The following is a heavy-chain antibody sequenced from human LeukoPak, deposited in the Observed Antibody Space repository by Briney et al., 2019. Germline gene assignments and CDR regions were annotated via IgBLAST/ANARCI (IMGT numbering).Heavy chain of an antibody. Sequence: GGSLRLSCAAPGFTFSGSAMHWVRQASGKGLEWVGRIRSKANSYATAYAASVKGRFTISRDDSKNTAYLQMNSLKTEDTAVYYCARENRRNILGATRGGFDYWGQGTLVTVSS. V-gene: IGHV3-73*01. CDR1: GFTFSGSA. CDR3: ARENRRNILGATRGGFDY. CDR2: IRSKANSYAT. J-gene: IGHJ4*02. D-gene: IGHD1-26*01.